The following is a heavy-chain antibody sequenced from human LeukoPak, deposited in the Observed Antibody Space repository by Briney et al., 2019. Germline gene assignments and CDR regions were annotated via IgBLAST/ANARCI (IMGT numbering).Heavy chain of an antibody. J-gene: IGHJ6*02. CDR1: GGSISSSSYY. Sequence: SETLFLTCTVSGGSISSSSYYWGWIRQPPGKGLEWIGSIYYSGSTYYNPSLKSRVTISVDTSKNQFSLKLSSVTAADTAVYYCARHLGPRYGSWSPYYYYGMDVWGQGTTVTVSS. V-gene: IGHV4-39*01. D-gene: IGHD6-13*01. CDR3: ARHLGPRYGSWSPYYYYGMDV. CDR2: IYYSGST.